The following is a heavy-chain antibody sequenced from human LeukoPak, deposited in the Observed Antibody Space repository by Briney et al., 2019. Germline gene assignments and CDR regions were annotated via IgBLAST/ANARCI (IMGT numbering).Heavy chain of an antibody. D-gene: IGHD5-18*01. CDR1: GFTFSSSG. V-gene: IGHV3-30*02. J-gene: IGHJ4*02. CDR3: AKEASRGSSFAYTPIEKPYYLDY. Sequence: GGSLRLSCAASGFTFSSSGMHWVRQAPGKGLEWVAFIRYGGSHKYYADSVKGRFTISRDNSKNTLFLQMNSLRAEDTAVYYCAKEASRGSSFAYTPIEKPYYLDYWGQGTLVTVSS. CDR2: IRYGGSHK.